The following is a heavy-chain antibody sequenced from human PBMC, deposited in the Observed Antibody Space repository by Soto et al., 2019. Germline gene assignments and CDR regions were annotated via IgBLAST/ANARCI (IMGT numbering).Heavy chain of an antibody. CDR1: GGSFSGYY. Sequence: SETLSLTCAVYGGSFSGYYWSWIRQPPGKGLEWIGEINHSGSTNYNPSLKSRVTISVDTSKNQFSLKLSSVTAADTAVYYCARSLRWFDPWGQGTLVTVSS. J-gene: IGHJ5*02. V-gene: IGHV4-34*01. CDR2: INHSGST. CDR3: ARSLRWFDP.